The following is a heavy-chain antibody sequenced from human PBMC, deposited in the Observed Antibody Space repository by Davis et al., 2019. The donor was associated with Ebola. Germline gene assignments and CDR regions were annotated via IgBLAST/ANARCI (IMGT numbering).Heavy chain of an antibody. CDR1: GFVFRNYV. CDR2: LGTSADT. D-gene: IGHD1-26*01. V-gene: IGHV3-23*01. CDR3: AKDTSNIWFDM. Sequence: GGSLRLSCAASGFVFRNYVMSWVRQAPGKGLEWVSTLGTSADTYYADSVKGRFTISRDNSKNTLYLQMNVLRVEDTAIYYCAKDTSNIWFDMWGQGTNVTVSS. J-gene: IGHJ3*02.